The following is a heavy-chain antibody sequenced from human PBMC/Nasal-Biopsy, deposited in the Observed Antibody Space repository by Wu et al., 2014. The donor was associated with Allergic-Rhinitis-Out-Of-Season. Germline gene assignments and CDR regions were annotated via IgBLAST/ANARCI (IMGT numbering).Heavy chain of an antibody. CDR3: ARDHSYYRGYYGMDV. CDR1: GFTFSSYS. J-gene: IGHJ6*02. CDR2: ISSSSSYI. D-gene: IGHD3-10*01. Sequence: LRLSCAASGFTFSSYSMNWVRQAPGKGWSGSSSISSSSSYIYYADSVKGRFTISRDNAKNSLYLQMNSLRAEDTAVYYCARDHSYYRGYYGMDVWGQGTTVTVS. V-gene: IGHV3-21*01.